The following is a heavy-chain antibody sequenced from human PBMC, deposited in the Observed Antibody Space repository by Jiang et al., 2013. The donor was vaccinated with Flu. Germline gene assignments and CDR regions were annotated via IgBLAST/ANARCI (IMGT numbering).Heavy chain of an antibody. V-gene: IGHV4-39*07. D-gene: IGHD2-2*01. J-gene: IGHJ4*02. CDR3: ARGRDIVVVPAAMFGY. Sequence: PSLKSRVTISVDTSKNQFSLKLSSVTAADTAVYYCARGRDIVVVPAAMFGYWGQGTLVTVSS.